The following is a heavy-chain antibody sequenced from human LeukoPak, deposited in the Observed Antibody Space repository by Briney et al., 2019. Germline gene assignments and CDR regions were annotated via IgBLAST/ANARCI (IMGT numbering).Heavy chain of an antibody. D-gene: IGHD5-24*01. CDR2: IQQDGGQK. Sequence: GGSLRLSCAASGFTFSNYWMIWVREAPGKGLEWVANIQQDGGQKRYADSVRGRFTVSRDNAQTSLYLHMNSLRAEDTAVYYCARASNPWLQLSWGQGTLVTVSS. CDR1: GFTFSNYW. V-gene: IGHV3-7*05. CDR3: ARASNPWLQLS. J-gene: IGHJ4*02.